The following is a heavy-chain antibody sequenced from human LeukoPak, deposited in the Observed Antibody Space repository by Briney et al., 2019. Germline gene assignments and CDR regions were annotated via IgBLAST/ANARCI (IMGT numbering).Heavy chain of an antibody. D-gene: IGHD3-22*01. V-gene: IGHV3-21*01. CDR2: ISSSSSYI. Sequence: PGGSLRLSCTVSGFTVSSNSMSWVRQAPGKGLEWVSSISSSSSYIYYADSVKGRFTISRDNAKNSLYLQMNSLRAEDTAVYYCARERLIHSGYYAYWGQGTLVTVSS. J-gene: IGHJ4*02. CDR3: ARERLIHSGYYAY. CDR1: GFTVSSNS.